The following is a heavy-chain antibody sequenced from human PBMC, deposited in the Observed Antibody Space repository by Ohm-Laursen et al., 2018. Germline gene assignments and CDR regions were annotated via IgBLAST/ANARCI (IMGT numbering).Heavy chain of an antibody. CDR1: GFTFDDYV. D-gene: IGHD2-2*01. CDR3: AKDVRCSPANCYHGFDP. V-gene: IGHV3-9*01. J-gene: IGHJ5*02. Sequence: SLRLSCAASGFTFDDYVMHWVRQAPGKGLEWVSGISWNGGSMGYAESVKGRFIISRDNAKNSLYLQMNSLRAEDTALYYCAKDVRCSPANCYHGFDPWGQGSLVTVSS. CDR2: ISWNGGSM.